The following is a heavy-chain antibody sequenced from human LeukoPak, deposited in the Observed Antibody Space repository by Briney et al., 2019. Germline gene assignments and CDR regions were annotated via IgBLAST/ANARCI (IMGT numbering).Heavy chain of an antibody. Sequence: SETLSLTCTVSGGSVSSSHYWGWIRQPPGKGLEWIGSIYYGGSTYYNASLRSRVTTSVDTSKNQFSLKLSSVTAADTAVYYCAKSTYYYDTFVNAFDLWGQGTVVTVST. CDR1: GGSVSSSHY. J-gene: IGHJ3*01. V-gene: IGHV4-39*07. D-gene: IGHD3-22*01. CDR3: AKSTYYYDTFVNAFDL. CDR2: IYYGGST.